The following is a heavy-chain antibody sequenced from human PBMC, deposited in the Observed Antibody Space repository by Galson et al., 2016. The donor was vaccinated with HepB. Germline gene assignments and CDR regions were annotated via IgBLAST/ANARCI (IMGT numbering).Heavy chain of an antibody. Sequence: SVKVSCKASGGNFSSYGISWVRQAPGQGLEWMGGIIPMSGSENYAEKFQGRVTITADESTNTAYMELSSLRSEDTAVYYCARDLHYYDDSSHYHFDYWGQGTLVTVSS. V-gene: IGHV1-69*13. CDR1: GGNFSSYG. CDR3: ARDLHYYDDSSHYHFDY. CDR2: IIPMSGSE. D-gene: IGHD3-22*01. J-gene: IGHJ4*02.